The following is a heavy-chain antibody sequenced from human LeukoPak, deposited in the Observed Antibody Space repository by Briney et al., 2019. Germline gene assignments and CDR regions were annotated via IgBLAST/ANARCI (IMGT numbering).Heavy chain of an antibody. V-gene: IGHV6-1*01. CDR3: ARETTVLWFGESYYFDY. J-gene: IGHJ4*02. Sequence: SQTLSRTCAISGDSVSSNSAAWNWIRQSPSRGLEWLGRTYYRSKWYNDYAVSVKSRITINPDTSKNQFSLQLNSVTPEDTAVYYCARETTVLWFGESYYFDYWGQGTLVTVSS. CDR1: GDSVSSNSAA. D-gene: IGHD3-10*01. CDR2: TYYRSKWYN.